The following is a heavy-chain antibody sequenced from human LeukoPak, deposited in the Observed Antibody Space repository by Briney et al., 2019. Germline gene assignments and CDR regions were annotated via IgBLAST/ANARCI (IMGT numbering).Heavy chain of an antibody. J-gene: IGHJ4*02. CDR1: GGSISSSSYY. V-gene: IGHV4-39*07. CDR3: ARVKGYGLMGYGDY. D-gene: IGHD3-16*01. Sequence: SETLSLTCTVSGGSISSSSYYWGWIRQPPGKGLEWIGSIYYSGSTCYNPSLKSRVTISVDTSKNQFSLKLSSVTAADTAVYYCARVKGYGLMGYGDYWGQGTLVTVSS. CDR2: IYYSGST.